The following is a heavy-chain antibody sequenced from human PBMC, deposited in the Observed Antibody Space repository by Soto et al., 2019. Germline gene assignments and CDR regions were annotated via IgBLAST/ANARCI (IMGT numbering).Heavy chain of an antibody. V-gene: IGHV3-7*01. CDR1: GFTFSNYY. J-gene: IGHJ5*02. CDR3: ARDLDFGRAVAA. D-gene: IGHD1-1*01. Sequence: PGGSLRLSCAASGFTFSNYYMSWFRQAPGRGLEWGANIKQDGRGKYYVDSVKGRFTISRDNAKDSLYLQLNSMRAEDTDVYYCARDLDFGRAVAAWGPATLVTASS. CDR2: IKQDGRGK.